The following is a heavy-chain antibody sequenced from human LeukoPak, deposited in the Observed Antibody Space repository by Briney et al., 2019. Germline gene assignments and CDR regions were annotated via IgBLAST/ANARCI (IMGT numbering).Heavy chain of an antibody. CDR1: GYSFTSYW. CDR3: ARPLYYYGSGSYYPYGMDV. J-gene: IGHJ6*02. Sequence: GESLKISCKGSGYSFTSYWISWVRQMPGKGLEWMGRIDPSDSYTNYSPSFQGHVTISADKSISTAYLQWSSLKASDTAMYYCARPLYYYGSGSYYPYGMDVWGQGTTVTVSS. D-gene: IGHD3-10*01. V-gene: IGHV5-10-1*01. CDR2: IDPSDSYT.